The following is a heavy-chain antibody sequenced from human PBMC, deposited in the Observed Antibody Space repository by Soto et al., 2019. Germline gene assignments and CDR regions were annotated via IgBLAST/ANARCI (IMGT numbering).Heavy chain of an antibody. V-gene: IGHV4-39*01. CDR2: VYYSGST. J-gene: IGHJ4*02. CDR1: GGSVSSSIYY. CDR3: ARHQDYYDSSGYFDY. Sequence: KPSETLSLTCTVSGGSVSSSIYYWGWIRQPPGKGLEWIGSVYYSGSTYYNPSLKSRVTISVDTSKNQFSLDLSSVTAADTAVYYCARHQDYYDSSGYFDYWGQGALVTVSS. D-gene: IGHD3-22*01.